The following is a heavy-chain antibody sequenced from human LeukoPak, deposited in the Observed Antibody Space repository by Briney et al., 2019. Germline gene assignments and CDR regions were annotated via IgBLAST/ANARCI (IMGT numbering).Heavy chain of an antibody. V-gene: IGHV3-33*01. CDR1: GFTFSSYG. D-gene: IGHD6-19*01. J-gene: IGHJ4*02. CDR2: IWYDGSNK. CDR3: ARARLYSSGLDY. Sequence: GGSLRLSCAASGFTFSSYGMHWVRQAPGKGLEWVAVIWYDGSNKYYADSVKGRFTISRDNSKNTLYLQMNSLRAEDTAVYYCARARLYSSGLDYWGQGILVTVSS.